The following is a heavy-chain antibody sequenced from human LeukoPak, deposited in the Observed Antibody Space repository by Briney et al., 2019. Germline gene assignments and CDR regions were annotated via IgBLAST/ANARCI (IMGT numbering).Heavy chain of an antibody. CDR2: ISAYNGNT. CDR3: ARLRGQVWFDP. J-gene: IGHJ5*02. V-gene: IGHV1-18*01. Sequence: ASVKVSCKASGYTFTSYGISWVRQAPGQGLEWMGWISAYNGNTNYAQKLQGRVTMTRDTSTSTVYMELSSLRSEDTAVYYCARLRGQVWFDPWGQGTLVTVSS. D-gene: IGHD4-17*01. CDR1: GYTFTSYG.